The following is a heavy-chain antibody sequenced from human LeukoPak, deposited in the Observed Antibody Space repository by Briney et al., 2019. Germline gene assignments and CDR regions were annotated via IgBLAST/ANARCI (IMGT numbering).Heavy chain of an antibody. CDR3: AREVVAATNWFDP. CDR1: GFTVSSSY. V-gene: IGHV4-39*07. Sequence: PGGSLRLSCATSGFTVSSSYLSWVRQAPGKGLEWIGSIYYSGSTYYNPSLKSRVTISVDTSKNQFSLKLSSVTAADTAVYYCAREVVAATNWFDPWGQGTLVTVSS. J-gene: IGHJ5*02. CDR2: IYYSGST. D-gene: IGHD2-15*01.